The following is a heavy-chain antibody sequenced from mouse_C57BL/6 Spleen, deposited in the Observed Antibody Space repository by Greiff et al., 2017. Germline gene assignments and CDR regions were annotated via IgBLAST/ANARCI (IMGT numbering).Heavy chain of an antibody. J-gene: IGHJ2*01. CDR3: ARRGGNGSPYYFDY. CDR2: INPNYGTT. Sequence: EVQLVESGPELVKPGASVKISCKASGYSFTDYNMNWVKQSNGKSLEWIGVINPNYGTTSYNQKFKGKATLTVDQSSSTVYMQLNSLTSEDSEVYYCARRGGNGSPYYFDYWGQGTTLTVSS. CDR1: GYSFTDYN. D-gene: IGHD1-1*01. V-gene: IGHV1-39*01.